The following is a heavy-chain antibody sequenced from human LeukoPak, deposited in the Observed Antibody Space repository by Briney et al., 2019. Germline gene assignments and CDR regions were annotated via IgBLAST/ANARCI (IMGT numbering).Heavy chain of an antibody. CDR2: IYYSGSI. J-gene: IGHJ4*02. CDR1: GGSVTTYH. CDR3: ARYPGASGDSYSFDY. D-gene: IGHD4-17*01. V-gene: IGHV4-59*02. Sequence: SETLSLTCTVSGGSVTTYHWSWIRQPPGKGLEWIGYIYYSGSINYNPSLNSRVTISLDTSKNEFSLKLRSVTAADTAVYYCARYPGASGDSYSFDYWGQGTRVTVSS.